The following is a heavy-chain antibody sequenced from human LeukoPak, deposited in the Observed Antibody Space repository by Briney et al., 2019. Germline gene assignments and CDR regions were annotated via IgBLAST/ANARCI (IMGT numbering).Heavy chain of an antibody. CDR3: ARDGSSCFGHVAKLFHS. D-gene: IGHD5-12*01. Sequence: GASVKVSCKASGYTFTAYYIHWVRQAPGQGLEWMGWINPKTGDTNYAQKFQGRVTVTRDTSITTDYVDLRRLRDDDKGRYYCARDGSSCFGHVAKLFHSCGQGPLVTVSS. CDR2: INPKTGDT. J-gene: IGHJ4*02. CDR1: GYTFTAYY. V-gene: IGHV1-2*02.